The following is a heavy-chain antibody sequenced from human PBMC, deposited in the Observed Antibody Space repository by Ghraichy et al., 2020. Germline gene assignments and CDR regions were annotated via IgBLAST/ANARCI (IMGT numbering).Heavy chain of an antibody. CDR3: ARSRRVTTVTWIAY. J-gene: IGHJ4*02. Sequence: SETLSLTCTVSGGSISSYYWTWIRLPPGKGLEWIGYIYDSGSTNYNPSPKSRVTISVDTSKKQFSLKLTSLTAADTAVYFCARSRRVTTVTWIAYWGQGSLVTVSS. D-gene: IGHD4-17*01. CDR1: GGSISSYY. V-gene: IGHV4-59*01. CDR2: IYDSGST.